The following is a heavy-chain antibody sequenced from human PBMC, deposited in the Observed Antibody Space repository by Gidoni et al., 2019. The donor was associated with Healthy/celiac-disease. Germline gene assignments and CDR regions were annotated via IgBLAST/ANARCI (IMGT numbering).Heavy chain of an antibody. CDR2: IYPGDPDT. CDR1: GSSFTSYW. Sequence: EVQLVQSGAEVKKPGESLKISCKGSGSSFTSYWIGWVRRMPGKGLEWMGVIYPGDPDTRYSPSFQGQVTISADKSISTAYLQWSSLKASDTAMYYCARPTRVGGSGTVPNGDAFDIWGQGTMVTVSS. J-gene: IGHJ3*02. V-gene: IGHV5-51*01. CDR3: ARPTRVGGSGTVPNGDAFDI. D-gene: IGHD4-17*01.